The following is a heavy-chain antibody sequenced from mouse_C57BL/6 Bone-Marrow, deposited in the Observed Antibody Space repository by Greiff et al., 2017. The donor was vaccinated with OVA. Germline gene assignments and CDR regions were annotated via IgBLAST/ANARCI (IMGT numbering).Heavy chain of an antibody. Sequence: QVQLKQPGAELVMPGASVKLSCKASGYTFTSYWMHWVKQRPGQGLEWIGEIDPSDSYTNYNQKFKGKSTLTVDKSSSTAYMQLSSLTSEDSAVYYCARPGSSLFDYWGQGTTLTVSS. CDR1: GYTFTSYW. CDR2: IDPSDSYT. V-gene: IGHV1-69*01. J-gene: IGHJ2*01. D-gene: IGHD1-1*01. CDR3: ARPGSSLFDY.